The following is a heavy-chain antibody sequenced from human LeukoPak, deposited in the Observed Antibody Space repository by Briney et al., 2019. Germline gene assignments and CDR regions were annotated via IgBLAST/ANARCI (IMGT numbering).Heavy chain of an antibody. Sequence: GGSLRLSCAASGFTFDDYAMHWVRQAPGKGLEWVSGISWNSGHKGYADSVKGRFTISRDNAKNSLYLQMNSLKNEDTAVYYCVTEVSGSFPTWGQGTLVTVSS. CDR2: ISWNSGHK. V-gene: IGHV3-9*01. CDR1: GFTFDDYA. CDR3: VTEVSGSFPT. D-gene: IGHD1-26*01. J-gene: IGHJ4*02.